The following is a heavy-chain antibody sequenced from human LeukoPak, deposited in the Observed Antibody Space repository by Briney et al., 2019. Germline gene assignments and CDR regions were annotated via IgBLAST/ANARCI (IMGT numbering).Heavy chain of an antibody. J-gene: IGHJ5*02. CDR3: ARVIGAASVAGTNRWGFDP. Sequence: SETLSLTCTVSGGSISSSSYYWGWIRQPPGKGLEWIGSIYYSGSTYYNPSLKSRVTISVDTSKNQFSLKLSSVTAADTAVYYGARVIGAASVAGTNRWGFDPWAREPWSPSPQ. CDR2: IYYSGST. CDR1: GGSISSSSYY. D-gene: IGHD6-19*01. V-gene: IGHV4-39*07.